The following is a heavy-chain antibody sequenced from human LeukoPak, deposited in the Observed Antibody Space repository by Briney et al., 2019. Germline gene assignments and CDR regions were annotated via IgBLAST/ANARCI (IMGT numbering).Heavy chain of an antibody. CDR1: GFTFSSYA. J-gene: IGHJ4*02. Sequence: GGSLRPSCAASGFTFSSYAMSWVRQAPGKGLEWVSAISGSGGSTYYADSVKGRFTISRDNSKNTLYLQMNSLRAEDTAVYYCAKDTIPHMVRGRNYFDYWGQGTLVTVSS. D-gene: IGHD3-10*01. CDR2: ISGSGGST. V-gene: IGHV3-23*01. CDR3: AKDTIPHMVRGRNYFDY.